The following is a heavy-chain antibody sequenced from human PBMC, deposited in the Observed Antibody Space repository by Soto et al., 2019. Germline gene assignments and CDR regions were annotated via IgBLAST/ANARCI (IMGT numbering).Heavy chain of an antibody. D-gene: IGHD3-22*01. J-gene: IGHJ4*02. CDR1: GFTVSSNY. CDR2: IYSGGST. CDR3: ASVGYDSSGYYEY. Sequence: GGSLRLSCAASGFTVSSNYMSWVRQAPGKGLEWVSVIYSGGSTYYADSVKGRFTISRDNSKNTLYLQMNSLRAEDTAVYYCASVGYDSSGYYEYWGQGTLVTVSS. V-gene: IGHV3-66*01.